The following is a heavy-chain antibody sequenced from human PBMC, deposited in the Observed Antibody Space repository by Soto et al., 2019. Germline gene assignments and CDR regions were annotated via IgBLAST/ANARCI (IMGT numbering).Heavy chain of an antibody. CDR1: GRSISEINSY. D-gene: IGHD5-12*01. Sequence: SYTLSLTCSVSGRSISEINSYWGWIRQTPGEGLEWIGTIHHTVSTYYNPSLKSRVIISLDTSKNQFSLKLSSVTAADTALYYCARPEGGYGSGYSWFDPWGQGTRVTGSS. J-gene: IGHJ5*02. CDR2: IHHTVST. V-gene: IGHV4-39*01. CDR3: ARPEGGYGSGYSWFDP.